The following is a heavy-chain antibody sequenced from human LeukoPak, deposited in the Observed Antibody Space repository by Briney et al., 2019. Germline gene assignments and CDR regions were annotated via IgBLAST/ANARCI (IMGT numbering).Heavy chain of an antibody. CDR2: ISAYNGNT. D-gene: IGHD6-13*01. J-gene: IGHJ4*02. Sequence: ASVKVSCKASGYTFTSYGISWVRQAPGQGLEWMGWISAYNGNTNYAQKFQGRVTITTDESTSTAYLELSSLRSEDTAVYYCARLHVEQQLIPKETDYWGQGTLVTVSS. CDR3: ARLHVEQQLIPKETDY. CDR1: GYTFTSYG. V-gene: IGHV1-18*01.